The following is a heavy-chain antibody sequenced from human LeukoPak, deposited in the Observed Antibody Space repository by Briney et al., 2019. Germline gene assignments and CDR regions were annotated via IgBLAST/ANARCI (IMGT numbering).Heavy chain of an antibody. D-gene: IGHD5-24*01. CDR3: AARDGYNYDFDY. V-gene: IGHV3-66*01. J-gene: IGHJ4*02. CDR2: IYSGGST. Sequence: GGSLRLTCAASGSTVSSNYMSWVRQAPGKGLEWVSVIYSGGSTYYADSVKGRFTISRDNSKNTLYLQMNSLRAEDTAVYYCAARDGYNYDFDYWGQGTLVTVSS. CDR1: GSTVSSNY.